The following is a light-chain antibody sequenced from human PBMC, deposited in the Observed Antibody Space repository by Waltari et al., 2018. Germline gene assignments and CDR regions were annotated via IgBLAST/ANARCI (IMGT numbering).Light chain of an antibody. V-gene: IGLV1-51*01. CDR1: SSNVGTNY. J-gene: IGLJ3*02. CDR3: EAWDSSLGAGV. CDR2: DTD. Sequence: QSLLTQPPSGSAAPGPRVTISCSGASSNVGTNYVSWYQVVPGTAPQLLIYDTDQRPSGIPDRFSGSKSGTSATLGISGLQTGDEADYFCEAWDSSLGAGVFGGGTKVTVL.